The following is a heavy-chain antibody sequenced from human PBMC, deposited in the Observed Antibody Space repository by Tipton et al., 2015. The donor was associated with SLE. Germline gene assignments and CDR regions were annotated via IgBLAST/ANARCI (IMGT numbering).Heavy chain of an antibody. CDR3: ARGLYGDEPGY. CDR1: GGAFSGYY. CDR2: INHSGST. D-gene: IGHD4-17*01. Sequence: TLSLTCAAYGGAFSGYYCSLVPPPPGKGVGWVGEINHSGSTNYNPSLKSRVTISVDTSKNQFSLKLTSLTAADTAVYYCARGLYGDEPGYWGQGTLVTVSS. V-gene: IGHV4-34*01. J-gene: IGHJ4*02.